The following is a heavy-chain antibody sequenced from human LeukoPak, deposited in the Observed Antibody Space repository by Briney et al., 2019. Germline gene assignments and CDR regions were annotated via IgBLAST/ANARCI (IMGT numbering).Heavy chain of an antibody. Sequence: GGSLRLSCAASGFTFSSYEMNWVRQTPGKGLEWVSYISSSGSTIYYADSEKGRFTISRDNAKNSLYLQMNSLRAEDTAVYYCARMGPYSRHYFDYWGQGTLVTVSS. CDR3: ARMGPYSRHYFDY. CDR1: GFTFSSYE. CDR2: ISSSGSTI. V-gene: IGHV3-48*03. D-gene: IGHD4-11*01. J-gene: IGHJ4*02.